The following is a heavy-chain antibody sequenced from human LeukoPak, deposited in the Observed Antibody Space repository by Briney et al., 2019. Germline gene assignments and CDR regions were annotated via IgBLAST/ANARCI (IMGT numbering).Heavy chain of an antibody. CDR3: ATNPYYYYYMDF. V-gene: IGHV3-7*01. CDR1: GFTFSRYW. Sequence: PGGSLRLSCAASGFTFSRYWMTWVRQAPGKGLEWVANMKQDGSEKYYVDSVKGRFTISRDNAKNSLYLQVNRLSAEDTAVYYCATNPYYYYYMDFWGKGTTVTVSS. J-gene: IGHJ6*03. CDR2: MKQDGSEK.